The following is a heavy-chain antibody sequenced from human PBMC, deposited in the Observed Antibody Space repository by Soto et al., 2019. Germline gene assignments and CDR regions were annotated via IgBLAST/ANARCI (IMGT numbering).Heavy chain of an antibody. CDR3: ARNVLWFGRPYYFYY. Sequence: SETLSLTCTVSGGSISSYYWSWIRQPPGKGLEWIGYIYYSGSTNYNPSLKSRVTMSVDTSKNQFSLKLSSVTAADTAVYYCARNVLWFGRPYYFYYWGQGSLVNVSS. CDR1: GGSISSYY. J-gene: IGHJ4*02. V-gene: IGHV4-59*01. D-gene: IGHD3-10*01. CDR2: IYYSGST.